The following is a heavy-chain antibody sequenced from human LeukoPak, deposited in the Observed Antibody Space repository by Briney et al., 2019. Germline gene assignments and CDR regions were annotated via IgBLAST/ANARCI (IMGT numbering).Heavy chain of an antibody. J-gene: IGHJ6*03. CDR3: ARTLGYCSSTSCYQWDYYYYYMDV. Sequence: GGSLRLSCAASGFTFSDYYMSWIRQAPGKGLEWVSYISSSGSTIYYADSVKGRFTISRDNAKNSLYLQMNSLRAEDTAVYYCARTLGYCSSTSCYQWDYYYYYMDVWGKGTTVTVSS. CDR1: GFTFSDYY. D-gene: IGHD2-2*01. V-gene: IGHV3-11*04. CDR2: ISSSGSTI.